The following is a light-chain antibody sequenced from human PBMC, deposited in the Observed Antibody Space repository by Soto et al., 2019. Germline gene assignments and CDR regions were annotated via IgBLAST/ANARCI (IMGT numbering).Light chain of an antibody. CDR3: QEYNSAPYT. J-gene: IGKJ2*01. CDR2: AAS. V-gene: IGKV1-27*01. Sequence: DIQMTQSPSSLSTSVGDRVTITCRASQGISNYLAWYRQRPGKVPKLLIYAASTLQSGVPSRFSGSGSGTDFTLTISSLQPEDVATYYCQEYNSAPYTFGQGTKLEIK. CDR1: QGISNY.